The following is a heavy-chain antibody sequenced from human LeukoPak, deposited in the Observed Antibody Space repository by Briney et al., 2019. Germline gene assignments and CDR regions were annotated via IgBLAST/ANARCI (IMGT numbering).Heavy chain of an antibody. V-gene: IGHV1-69*04. J-gene: IGHJ6*02. CDR2: IIPIVGIT. CDR3: ARGLHFTMVRGGTTNYYYGMDV. CDR1: GGTFSSYG. D-gene: IGHD3-10*01. Sequence: GASVKVSCKASGGTFSSYGISWVRQAPGQGLEWMGRIIPIVGITNYAQKFRGRVTITADNSTRTAYMELSSLTSEDTAVYYCARGLHFTMVRGGTTNYYYGMDVWGQGTSVTVSS.